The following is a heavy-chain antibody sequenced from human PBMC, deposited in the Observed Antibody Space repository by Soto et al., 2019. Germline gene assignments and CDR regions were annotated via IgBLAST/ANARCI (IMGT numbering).Heavy chain of an antibody. CDR2: INPKSGGT. CDR1: GYTFTVYY. V-gene: IGHV1-2*02. D-gene: IGHD1-26*01. Sequence: ASVKVSCKASGYTFTVYYMHWVRQAPGQGLEWMGWINPKSGGTMYPQKFQGRVTMTWDTSISTAYMALTRLRSDDTAVYYCARDLAKGGGSAGFGYWGQGTLVTVSS. J-gene: IGHJ4*02. CDR3: ARDLAKGGGSAGFGY.